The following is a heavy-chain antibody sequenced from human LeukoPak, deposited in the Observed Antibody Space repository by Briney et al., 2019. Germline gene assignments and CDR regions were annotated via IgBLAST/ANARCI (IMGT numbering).Heavy chain of an antibody. J-gene: IGHJ4*02. D-gene: IGHD2-2*01. V-gene: IGHV1-24*01. Sequence: ASVKVSCKVSGYTLTELSMHWVRQAPGKELEWMGGFEPEDGETIYAQKFQGRVTMTEDTSTDTAYMELSSLRSEDTAVYYCATGLPHLVPALNDYWGQGTLVTVSS. CDR3: ATGLPHLVPALNDY. CDR1: GYTLTELS. CDR2: FEPEDGET.